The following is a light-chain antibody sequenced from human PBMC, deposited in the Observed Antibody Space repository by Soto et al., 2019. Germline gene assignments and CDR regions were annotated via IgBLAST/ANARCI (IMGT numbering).Light chain of an antibody. J-gene: IGKJ3*01. V-gene: IGKV4-1*01. CDR1: HSLLYSSTNKNY. CDR3: QQYASAPFS. CDR2: WAS. Sequence: DIVMTQSPDSLAVSLVERATINFKSSHSLLYSSTNKNYLAWYQQKPGQPPKLVIYWASTRESGVPDRFSGSGSGTDFTLTINRLEPEDSAVYYCQQYASAPFSLGPGTKVDIK.